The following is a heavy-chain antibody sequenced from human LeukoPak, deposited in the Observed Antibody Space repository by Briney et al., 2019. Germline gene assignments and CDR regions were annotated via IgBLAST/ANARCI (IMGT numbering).Heavy chain of an antibody. V-gene: IGHV4-39*01. CDR2: IDSRRNI. Sequence: SETLSLTCTVSYESISSSSHYWGWIRRPPGKGLEWIGSIDSRRNIHSNPFLDSRATISVDTSKNQFSLKLSSVTAADTAVYYCARTKYYFDSSDYFFFDPWGQGILVTVSS. J-gene: IGHJ5*02. CDR1: YESISSSSHY. D-gene: IGHD3-22*01. CDR3: ARTKYYFDSSDYFFFDP.